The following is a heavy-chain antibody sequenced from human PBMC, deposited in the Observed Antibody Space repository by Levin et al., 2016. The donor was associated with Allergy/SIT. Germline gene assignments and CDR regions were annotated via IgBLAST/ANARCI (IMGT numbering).Heavy chain of an antibody. J-gene: IGHJ4*02. CDR3: AREALSRHTEFDY. CDR2: ISYTGTT. Sequence: GGSLRLSCAASGFTFQSHVMHWVRQAPGKGLEYVSGISYTGTTYYSSSVRGRFTVSRDSSRNMVHLQMDSLRFEDMAVYYCAREALSRHTEFDYWGQGTLLTVSS. V-gene: IGHV3-64*01. D-gene: IGHD4/OR15-4a*01. CDR1: GFTFQSHV.